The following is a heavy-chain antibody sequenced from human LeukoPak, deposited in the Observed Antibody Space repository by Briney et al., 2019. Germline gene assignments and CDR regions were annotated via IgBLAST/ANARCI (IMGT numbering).Heavy chain of an antibody. CDR1: GFTFSGHW. CDR3: ARDKKSGESSEIDY. D-gene: IGHD3-10*01. CDR2: INGDGSAT. Sequence: GGSLRLSCAASGFTFSGHWMYWLRQAPGKGLAWVSRINGDGSATKYADSVKGRFTVSRDNAKNTLNLQMNSLRAEDTAVYYCARDKKSGESSEIDYWGQGTLVTVSS. V-gene: IGHV3-74*03. J-gene: IGHJ4*02.